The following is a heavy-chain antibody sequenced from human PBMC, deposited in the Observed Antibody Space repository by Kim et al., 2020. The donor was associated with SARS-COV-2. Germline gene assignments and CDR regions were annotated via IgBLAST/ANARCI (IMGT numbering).Heavy chain of an antibody. J-gene: IGHJ4*03. Sequence: GGSLRLSCAASGFTFSSYWMSWVRQAPGKGLEWVANIKQDGSEKYYVDSVKGRFTISRDNAKNSLYLQMNSLRAEDTAVYYCARDVLYGDYGDYYFDYWGQGTLVTVSS. CDR3: ARDVLYGDYGDYYFDY. D-gene: IGHD4-17*01. CDR2: IKQDGSEK. V-gene: IGHV3-7*01. CDR1: GFTFSSYW.